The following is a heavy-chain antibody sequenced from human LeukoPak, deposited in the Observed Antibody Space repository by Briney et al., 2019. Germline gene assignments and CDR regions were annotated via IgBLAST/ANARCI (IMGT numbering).Heavy chain of an antibody. J-gene: IGHJ5*02. D-gene: IGHD2-2*01. CDR1: GFTFTRYA. CDR3: ARGEYQLLLNWFDP. Sequence: GGSLRPSCVGSGFTFTRYAMSWVRQAPGKGLEWVANIKQDGSEKYYVDSVKGRFTISRDNAKNSLYLQMNSLRAEDTAVYYCARGEYQLLLNWFDPWGQGTLVTVSS. CDR2: IKQDGSEK. V-gene: IGHV3-7*01.